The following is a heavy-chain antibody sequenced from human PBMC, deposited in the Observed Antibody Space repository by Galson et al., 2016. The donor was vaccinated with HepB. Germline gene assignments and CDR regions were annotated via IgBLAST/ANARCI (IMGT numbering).Heavy chain of an antibody. D-gene: IGHD1-14*01. Sequence: SLRLSCAASGFSFGDDGVSWFRQAPGKGLEWVAFIRSKTYSGTREYAASVQGRLTISRDDSISIAYLQMNSLKIEDTAVYFCTRALGTTGDGMYYGMDVWGQGTTVSVSS. V-gene: IGHV3-49*03. CDR3: TRALGTTGDGMYYGMDV. CDR1: GFSFGDDG. CDR2: IRSKTYSGTR. J-gene: IGHJ6*02.